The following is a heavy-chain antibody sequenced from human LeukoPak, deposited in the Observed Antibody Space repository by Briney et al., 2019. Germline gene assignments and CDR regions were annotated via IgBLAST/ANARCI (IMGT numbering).Heavy chain of an antibody. J-gene: IGHJ3*02. CDR3: ARHPSNIVATGVDI. CDR1: GYSISSGYN. Sequence: PSETLSLTCGLSGYSISSGYNWGWFRQPPGKGLEWIGSISHSGRTYYNPSLKSRVTIPVDTSKNQFSLKLSSVTAADTAVYYCARHPSNIVATGVDIWGQGTMVTVSS. D-gene: IGHD5-12*01. V-gene: IGHV4-38-2*01. CDR2: ISHSGRT.